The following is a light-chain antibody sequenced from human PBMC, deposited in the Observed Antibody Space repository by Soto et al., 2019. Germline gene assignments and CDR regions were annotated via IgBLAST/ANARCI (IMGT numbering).Light chain of an antibody. CDR2: DIS. Sequence: EIVLTQSPGTLSLSPGERATLSCRASQNVPSVYLAWYQRKPGQAPTLLIYDISSRATGIPDRFSGSGSGTDFTLTISRLEPEDFAVYYCQQYGTTPWTFGQGTKVEIK. J-gene: IGKJ1*01. CDR3: QQYGTTPWT. V-gene: IGKV3-20*01. CDR1: QNVPSVY.